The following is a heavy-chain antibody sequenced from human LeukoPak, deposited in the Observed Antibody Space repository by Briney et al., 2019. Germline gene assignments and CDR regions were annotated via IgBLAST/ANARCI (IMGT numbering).Heavy chain of an antibody. V-gene: IGHV3-53*04. CDR3: ARDGGSGSYQEYI. D-gene: IGHD1-26*01. Sequence: PGGSLRLSCAASGFTVSSNYMSWVRQAPAKGLEWVSFIYSGGSTYYADSVKGRFTISRHNSNNTLYLQMNSLRAEDTAVYYCARDGGSGSYQEYIWGQGTMVTVSS. CDR2: IYSGGST. J-gene: IGHJ3*02. CDR1: GFTVSSNY.